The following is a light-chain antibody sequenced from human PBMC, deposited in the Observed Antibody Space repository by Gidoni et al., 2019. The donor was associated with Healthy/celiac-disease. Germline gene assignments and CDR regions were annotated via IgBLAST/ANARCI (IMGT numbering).Light chain of an antibody. CDR3: QKYGSSPLLT. Sequence: EIVLTQSPGTLSLSPGERATLSCRASQSVSSSYLAWYQQKPGQAPRLLIYGASSRATGIPDRFSGSGSGTDFTLTNSRLEPEDFAVYYCQKYGSSPLLTFGGGTKVEIK. CDR2: GAS. V-gene: IGKV3-20*01. CDR1: QSVSSSY. J-gene: IGKJ4*01.